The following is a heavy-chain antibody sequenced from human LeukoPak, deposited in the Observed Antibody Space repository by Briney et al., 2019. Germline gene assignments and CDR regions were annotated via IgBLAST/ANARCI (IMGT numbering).Heavy chain of an antibody. D-gene: IGHD6-19*01. CDR2: IYPGDSDS. CDR1: GYSFTNYW. Sequence: GESLKISCQTSGYSFTNYWIGWVRQMPGKGLEWMGIIYPGDSDSRYSPSFQGQVTISADKSVSTAYLQWISLRASDTAIYYCARASTDNAGWHRGSFDYWGQGTLVTVSS. V-gene: IGHV5-51*01. CDR3: ARASTDNAGWHRGSFDY. J-gene: IGHJ4*02.